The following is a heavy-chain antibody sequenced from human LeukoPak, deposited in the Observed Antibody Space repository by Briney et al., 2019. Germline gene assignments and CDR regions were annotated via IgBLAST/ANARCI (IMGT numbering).Heavy chain of an antibody. D-gene: IGHD3-9*01. CDR3: ANNFFYDFLPGLDY. CDR2: IYYSGST. V-gene: IGHV4-59*08. J-gene: IGHJ4*02. Sequence: SETLSLTCTVSGGSISSYYWSWIRQPPGKGLEWIGYIYYSGSTNYNPSLKSRVTISVDTSKNQFSLKLSSVTAADTAVYYCANNFFYDFLPGLDYGAQGTLATVSS. CDR1: GGSISSYY.